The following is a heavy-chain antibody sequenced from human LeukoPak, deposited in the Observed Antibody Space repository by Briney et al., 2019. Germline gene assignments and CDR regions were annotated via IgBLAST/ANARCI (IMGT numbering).Heavy chain of an antibody. D-gene: IGHD3-22*01. CDR3: ATESSGYQGYFQY. V-gene: IGHV4-39*07. CDR1: GGSISSSSYY. CDR2: IYYSGST. J-gene: IGHJ1*01. Sequence: SETLSLTCTVSGGSISSSSYYWGWIRQPPGKGLEWIGSIYYSGSTYYNPSLESRVTISVDTSKNQFSLKLSSVTAADTAVYYCATESSGYQGYFQYWGQGTLVIVSS.